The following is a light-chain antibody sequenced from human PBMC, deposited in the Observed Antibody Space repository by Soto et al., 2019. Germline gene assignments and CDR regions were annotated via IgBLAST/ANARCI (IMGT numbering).Light chain of an antibody. Sequence: DLEMARSRLSLPLTPGEPASISCRSRHSLLHRNGYNYLDWYLQKPGQSPQLLIYLGSNRASGVPDRFSGSGSGTDFTLKISRVEAEDVGVYYCMQPLQSWTFGQGTKVDIK. V-gene: IGKV2-28*01. CDR1: HSLLHRNGYNY. CDR2: LGS. CDR3: MQPLQSWT. J-gene: IGKJ1*01.